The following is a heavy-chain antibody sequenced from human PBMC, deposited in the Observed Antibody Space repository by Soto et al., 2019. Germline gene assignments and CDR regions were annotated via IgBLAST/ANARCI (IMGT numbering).Heavy chain of an antibody. CDR1: GYTFTGYY. CDR2: INPNSGGT. D-gene: IGHD2-2*01. CDR3: ARDLTCSSTSCYLDYYGMDV. J-gene: IGHJ6*02. Sequence: QVQLVQSGAEVKKPGASVKVSCKASGYTFTGYYMHWVRQAPGQGLEWMGWINPNSGGTNYAQKCQGRVTMTRDKSISTAYMQGSRLRSDDTAVYYCARDLTCSSTSCYLDYYGMDVWGQGTTVTVSS. V-gene: IGHV1-2*02.